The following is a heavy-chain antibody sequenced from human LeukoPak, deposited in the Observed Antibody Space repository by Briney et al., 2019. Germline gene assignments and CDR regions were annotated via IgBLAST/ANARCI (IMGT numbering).Heavy chain of an antibody. Sequence: PGRSLRLSCAASGFTFSSYGMHWVRQAPGKGLEWVAVISYDGSNKYYADSVKGRFTISRDNSKNTLYLQMNSLRAEDTAVYYCARDRLYDFWSGYYYGYAFDIWGQGTMVTVSS. J-gene: IGHJ3*02. D-gene: IGHD3-3*01. V-gene: IGHV3-30*03. CDR1: GFTFSSYG. CDR3: ARDRLYDFWSGYYYGYAFDI. CDR2: ISYDGSNK.